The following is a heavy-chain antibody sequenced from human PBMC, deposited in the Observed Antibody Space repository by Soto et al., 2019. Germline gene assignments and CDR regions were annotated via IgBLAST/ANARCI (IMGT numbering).Heavy chain of an antibody. CDR3: ARERWIAAHHYYYGMDV. CDR2: ISSSSSTI. J-gene: IGHJ6*02. CDR1: GFTFSSYS. D-gene: IGHD6-6*01. V-gene: IGHV3-48*02. Sequence: GGSLRLSCAASGFTFSSYSMNWVRQAPGKGLEWVSYISSSSSTIYYADSVKGRFTISRDNAKNSLYLQMNSLRDEDTAVYYCARERWIAAHHYYYGMDVWGQGTTVTVSS.